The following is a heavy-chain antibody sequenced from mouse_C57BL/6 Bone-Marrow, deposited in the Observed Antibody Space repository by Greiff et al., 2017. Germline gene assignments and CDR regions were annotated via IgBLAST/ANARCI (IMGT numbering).Heavy chain of an antibody. J-gene: IGHJ4*01. V-gene: IGHV2-4*01. CDR3: AKIADYAMDY. Sequence: VKLKQSGPGLVQPSQSLSITCTVSGFSLTSYGVHWVRQPPGKGLEWMGVIWSGGSTDYNDAFITSLSISKDNSNSQVFFIMNSPHADYTAKYCCAKIADYAMDYWGQGTSVTVSS. CDR1: GFSLTSYG. CDR2: IWSGGST.